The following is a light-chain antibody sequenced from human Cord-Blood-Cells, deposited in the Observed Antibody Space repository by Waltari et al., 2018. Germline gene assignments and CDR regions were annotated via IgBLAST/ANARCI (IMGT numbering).Light chain of an antibody. Sequence: QSVLTQPPSASGTPGQRVTIPRSGSSPNIGSNYVYWYQQLPGTAPKRLIYRNNQRPSGVPDRFSGSKSGTSASLAISGLRSEDEADYYCAAWDDSLSGYVFGTGTKVTVL. V-gene: IGLV1-47*01. CDR3: AAWDDSLSGYV. CDR2: RNN. CDR1: SPNIGSNY. J-gene: IGLJ1*01.